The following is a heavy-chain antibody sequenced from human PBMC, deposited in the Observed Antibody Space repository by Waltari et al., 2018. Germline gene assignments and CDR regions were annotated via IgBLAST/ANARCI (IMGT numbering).Heavy chain of an antibody. CDR1: GGSITSYY. Sequence: QVQLQESGPGLVKPSETLSLTCTVSGGSITSYYWSWIRQPPGKALEWIGYIHYSGSTNYNPSLRIRLTISVDTSKNQFSLDLSSVTAADTAMYYCVRLDYTNGVCYPMDWGQGTLVTVSS. D-gene: IGHD2-8*01. CDR3: VRLDYTNGVCYPMD. J-gene: IGHJ4*02. V-gene: IGHV4-59*01. CDR2: IHYSGST.